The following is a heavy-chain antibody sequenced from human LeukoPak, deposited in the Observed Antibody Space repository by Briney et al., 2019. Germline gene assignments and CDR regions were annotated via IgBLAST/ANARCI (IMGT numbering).Heavy chain of an antibody. V-gene: IGHV3-30*03. J-gene: IGHJ5*02. CDR3: ARVKNSGYEP. CDR2: ISYDGSKT. D-gene: IGHD5-12*01. Sequence: GGSLRLSCAASGFTFSSYVMHWVRQAPGKGLEWVASISYDGSKTFYGDPVKGRFTVSRDNSKNTLYLQMNSLRAEDTAVYYCARVKNSGYEPWGQGTLVTVSS. CDR1: GFTFSSYV.